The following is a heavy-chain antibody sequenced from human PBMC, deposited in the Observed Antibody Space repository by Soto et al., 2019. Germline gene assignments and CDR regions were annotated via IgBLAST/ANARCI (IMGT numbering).Heavy chain of an antibody. CDR2: IYYSGST. J-gene: IGHJ4*02. Sequence: PSETLSLTCTVSGGSISSGDYYWSWIRQHPGKGLEWIGYIYYSGSTYYNPSLKSRVTISVDTSKNQFSLKLSSVTAADTAVYYCARDLSVAGRLYFDYWGQGTLVTVPQ. D-gene: IGHD6-19*01. CDR1: GGSISSGDYY. CDR3: ARDLSVAGRLYFDY. V-gene: IGHV4-31*03.